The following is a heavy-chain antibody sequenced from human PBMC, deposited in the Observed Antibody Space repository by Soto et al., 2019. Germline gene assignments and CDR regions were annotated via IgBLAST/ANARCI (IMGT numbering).Heavy chain of an antibody. CDR2: ITWNSGVI. V-gene: IGHV3-9*01. CDR3: ARDTGAVPPLDGINF. D-gene: IGHD6-19*01. CDR1: GFTFNNDA. J-gene: IGHJ6*02. Sequence: GGSLRLSCAASGFTFNNDAMHWVRQAPGKGLEWVSGITWNSGVIAYADSVKGRFTISRDNAKNSLYLQMNSLRPEDTAFYYCARDTGAVPPLDGINFSGQATTVTVSS.